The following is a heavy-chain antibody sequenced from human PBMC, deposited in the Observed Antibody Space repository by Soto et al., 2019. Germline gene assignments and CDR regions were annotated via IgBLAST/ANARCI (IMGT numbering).Heavy chain of an antibody. CDR3: ARLRYCSGGSCFGEY. Sequence: GESLKISCKGSGYSFNTYWIGWVRQMPGKGLEWMGIIYPGDSDTRYSPSFQGQVTISVDKSITTAYLQWASLKASDTAMYYCARLRYCSGGSCFGEYWGQGTLVTVSS. D-gene: IGHD2-15*01. CDR2: IYPGDSDT. V-gene: IGHV5-51*01. J-gene: IGHJ4*02. CDR1: GYSFNTYW.